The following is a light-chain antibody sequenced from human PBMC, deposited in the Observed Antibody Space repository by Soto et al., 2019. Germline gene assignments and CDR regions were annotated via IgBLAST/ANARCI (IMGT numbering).Light chain of an antibody. CDR1: QVVSSSY. Sequence: EIVLTQSPGTLSSSPGESATLSCRANQVVSSSYLAWYQQKPGQAPRLLIYHASDRAIGIPDRFSGSGSGTDFTLTITRLEPEDFALFYCQQYGTFPFSFGQGTKVDIK. V-gene: IGKV3-20*01. CDR3: QQYGTFPFS. J-gene: IGKJ2*01. CDR2: HAS.